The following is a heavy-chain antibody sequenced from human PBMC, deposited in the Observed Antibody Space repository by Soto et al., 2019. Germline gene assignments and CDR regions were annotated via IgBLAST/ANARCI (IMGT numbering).Heavy chain of an antibody. J-gene: IGHJ4*02. CDR2: ISGSGGST. Sequence: EVQLLESGGGLVQPGGSLRLSCAASGFTFSSYAMSWVRQAPGKGLEWVSAISGSGGSTYYADSVKGRLTISRDNSKNTLYLQINSLRAEDTAVYYCAKDSRTPDSSSWYSWGQGTLVTVSS. CDR1: GFTFSSYA. D-gene: IGHD6-13*01. V-gene: IGHV3-23*01. CDR3: AKDSRTPDSSSWYS.